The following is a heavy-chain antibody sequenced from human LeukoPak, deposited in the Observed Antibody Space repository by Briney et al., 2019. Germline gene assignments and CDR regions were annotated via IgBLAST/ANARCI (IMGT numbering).Heavy chain of an antibody. D-gene: IGHD5-12*01. CDR1: GYTFTSYG. CDR2: ISAYNGNT. J-gene: IGHJ4*02. Sequence: ASVRVSCKASGYTFTSYGISWVRQAPGQGLEWMGWISAYNGNTNYAQKLQGRVTMTTDTSTSTAYMELRSLRSDDTAVYYCARGSFYSGYAQQEYWGQGTLVTVSS. CDR3: ARGSFYSGYAQQEY. V-gene: IGHV1-18*01.